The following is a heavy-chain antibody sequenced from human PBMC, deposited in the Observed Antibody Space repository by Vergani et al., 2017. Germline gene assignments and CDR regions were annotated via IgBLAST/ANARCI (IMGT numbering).Heavy chain of an antibody. D-gene: IGHD3-10*01. J-gene: IGHJ3*01. CDR2: ISSSSSYI. V-gene: IGHV3-21*01. Sequence: EVQRGESGGGLVKPGGSLRLSCAASGFTFSSYSMNWVRQAPGKGLEWVSSISSSSSYIYYADSVKGRFTISRDNAKNSLYLQMNSLRAEDTAVYYCARSGVRGVTLLSWGQGTMVTVSS. CDR1: GFTFSSYS. CDR3: ARSGVRGVTLLS.